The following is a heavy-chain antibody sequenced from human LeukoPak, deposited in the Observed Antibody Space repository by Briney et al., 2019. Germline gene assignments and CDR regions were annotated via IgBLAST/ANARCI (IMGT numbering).Heavy chain of an antibody. CDR2: IYYSGST. Sequence: SETLSLTCTVSGCSIISGDFYWSWIRQTPGKCLEWIGYIYYSGSTYYHPSLKSRVTMSVDTSKNQFSLNLSSVTAADTAVYYCAEVDSSGYQIDYWGQGTLVTVSS. J-gene: IGHJ4*02. CDR3: AEVDSSGYQIDY. V-gene: IGHV4-30-4*02. CDR1: GCSIISGDFY. D-gene: IGHD3-22*01.